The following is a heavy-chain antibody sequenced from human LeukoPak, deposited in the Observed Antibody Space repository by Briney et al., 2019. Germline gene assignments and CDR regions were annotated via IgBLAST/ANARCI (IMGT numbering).Heavy chain of an antibody. D-gene: IGHD6-19*01. Sequence: ASVKVSCKASGYTFTGYYMHWVRQAPGQGLEWMGWINPNTGGTDYAQKFQGRVTMTRDTSISTAYVELSRLRSDDTAVYYCARPRAQQWLVRGDAFDIWGQGTMVTVS. CDR3: ARPRAQQWLVRGDAFDI. J-gene: IGHJ3*02. CDR2: INPNTGGT. CDR1: GYTFTGYY. V-gene: IGHV1-2*02.